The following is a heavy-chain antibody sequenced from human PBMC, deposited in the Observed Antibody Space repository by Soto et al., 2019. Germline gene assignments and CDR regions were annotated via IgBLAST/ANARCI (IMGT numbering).Heavy chain of an antibody. CDR1: EFTFSTYA. D-gene: IGHD3-10*01. J-gene: IGHJ6*03. Sequence: EVQLVESGGGLVQPGGSLRLSCAASEFTFSTYAMNWVRQAPGKGLEWVSYISSSSQNIRYADSVKGRFTISRDNAKNSLYLQMNSLGDEDTAVYYCARDQSRGQVFYYYMDVWGKGTTVTVSS. V-gene: IGHV3-48*02. CDR2: ISSSSQNI. CDR3: ARDQSRGQVFYYYMDV.